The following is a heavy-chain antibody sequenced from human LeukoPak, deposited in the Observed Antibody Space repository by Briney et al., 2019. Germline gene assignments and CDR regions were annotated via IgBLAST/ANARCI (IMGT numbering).Heavy chain of an antibody. CDR3: AKTPDFWSGYYIVGWYFDL. Sequence: GGSLRLSCADSGCSFGNNVMNWVRQAPGKGLEWVSVIYGGGLTTYYADSVKGRFTISWDNSKNTPYLQMNSLRAEDTAVYYCAKTPDFWSGYYIVGWYFDLWGRGSLVTVSS. D-gene: IGHD3-3*01. CDR1: GCSFGNNV. J-gene: IGHJ2*01. CDR2: IYGGGLTT. V-gene: IGHV3-23*01.